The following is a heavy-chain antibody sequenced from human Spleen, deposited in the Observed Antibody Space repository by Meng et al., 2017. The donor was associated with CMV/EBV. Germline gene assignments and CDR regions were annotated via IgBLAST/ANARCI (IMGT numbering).Heavy chain of an antibody. CDR2: IYSGKSRT. CDR3: ARTTISAAGARGYYNYYGLDV. Sequence: GESLKIACAASGFTFDDYGMSWVRQAPGKGLEWVSVIYSGKSRTYYADSVKGRFTFSSDNSKNTLYLQMDSLRAEDTAVYYCARTTISAAGARGYYNYYGLDVWGRGTTVTVSS. J-gene: IGHJ6*02. CDR1: GFTFDDYG. V-gene: IGHV3-23*03. D-gene: IGHD6-13*01.